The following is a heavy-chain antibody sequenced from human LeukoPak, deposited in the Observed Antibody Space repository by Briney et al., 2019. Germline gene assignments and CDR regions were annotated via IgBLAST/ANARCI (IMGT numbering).Heavy chain of an antibody. CDR1: GFSFDDYA. J-gene: IGHJ6*02. D-gene: IGHD3-10*01. CDR3: AKESQYGSRSSSMDV. V-gene: IGHV3-9*01. CDR2: ISWNSGSI. Sequence: GRSPRLSCAASGFSFDDYAMHWVRQAPGKGLEWVSGISWNSGSIGYADSVKGRFTISRDNAKNSLYLQMNSLRAEDTALYYCAKESQYGSRSSSMDVWGQGTTVTVSS.